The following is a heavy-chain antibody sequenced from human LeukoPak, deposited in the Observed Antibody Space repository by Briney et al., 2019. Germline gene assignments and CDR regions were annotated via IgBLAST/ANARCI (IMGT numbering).Heavy chain of an antibody. CDR2: ISDSGGRT. V-gene: IGHV3-23*01. Sequence: GGSLRLSCAASGLTFSSDAMSWVRQAPGKGLEWVSTISDSGGRTYYADSVKGRFTISRDNSKNTLYLQMNSLRAEDTAVYYCAKGGGLNYLDYWGQGTLVTVSS. CDR3: AKGGGLNYLDY. CDR1: GLTFSSDA. D-gene: IGHD3-10*01. J-gene: IGHJ4*02.